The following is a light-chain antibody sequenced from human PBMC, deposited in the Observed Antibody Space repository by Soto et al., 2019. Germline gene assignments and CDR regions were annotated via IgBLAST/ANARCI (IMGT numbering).Light chain of an antibody. Sequence: EIVMTQSPATLSVSPGERATLSCRASQSVSSNLAWYQHKPGQAPRHLIYGASTRATGIPARFNGSGSGTEFTLSISSLQSEVFAVYYCQQYNNWPPWTFGQGTKVEIK. V-gene: IGKV3-15*01. CDR1: QSVSSN. CDR3: QQYNNWPPWT. J-gene: IGKJ1*01. CDR2: GAS.